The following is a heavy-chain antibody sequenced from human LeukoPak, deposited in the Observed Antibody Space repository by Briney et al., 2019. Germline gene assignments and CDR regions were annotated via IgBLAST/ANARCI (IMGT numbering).Heavy chain of an antibody. CDR3: AKDGEWFENFDY. Sequence: PGGSLRLSCAASGFTFSSYAMSWVRQAPGKGLEWVSAISGSGGSTYYADSVKGRFTISRDNSKNTLYLQTNSLRAEDTAVYYCAKDGEWFENFDYWGQGTLVTVPS. J-gene: IGHJ4*02. V-gene: IGHV3-23*01. CDR2: ISGSGGST. D-gene: IGHD3-10*01. CDR1: GFTFSSYA.